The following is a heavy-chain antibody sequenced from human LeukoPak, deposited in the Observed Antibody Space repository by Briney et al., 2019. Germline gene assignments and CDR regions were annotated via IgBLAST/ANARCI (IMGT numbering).Heavy chain of an antibody. Sequence: ASVKVSCKSSGYTSTNYVFTWVRQAPGQGLEWLGWISSYNGDKRYAPRLQDRVIMTADKPTNTAYMELRSLKSDDTAVYYCAAGPEPPGAQRRWRHILIASWGQGTVVSVSS. CDR3: AAGPEPPGAQRRWRHILIAS. D-gene: IGHD5-24*01. J-gene: IGHJ5*01. CDR1: GYTSTNYV. CDR2: ISSYNGDK. V-gene: IGHV1-18*01.